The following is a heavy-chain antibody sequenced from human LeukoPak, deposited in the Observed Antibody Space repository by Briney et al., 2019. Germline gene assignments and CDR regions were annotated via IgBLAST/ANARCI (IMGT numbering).Heavy chain of an antibody. D-gene: IGHD2-2*03. CDR2: INHSGST. CDR3: AKSGYCSSTSCYSRLNNWFDP. V-gene: IGHV4-34*01. Sequence: PSETLSLTCAVYGGSFSGYYWSWIRQPPGKGLEWIGEINHSGSTNYNPSLKSRVTISVDTSKNQFSLKLSSVTAADTAVYYCAKSGYCSSTSCYSRLNNWFDPWGQGTLVTVSS. J-gene: IGHJ5*02. CDR1: GGSFSGYY.